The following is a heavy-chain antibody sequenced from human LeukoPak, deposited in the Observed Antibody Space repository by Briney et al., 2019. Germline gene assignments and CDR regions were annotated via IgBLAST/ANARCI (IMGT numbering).Heavy chain of an antibody. CDR3: ARDMGSYYYGMDV. J-gene: IGHJ6*02. Sequence: GSSVKVSCKAFGGTFSSYAISWVRQAPGQGLEWMGRIIPILGIANYAQKFQGRVTITADKSTSTAYMELSSLRSEDTAVYYCARDMGSYYYGMDVWGQGTTVTVSS. CDR1: GGTFSSYA. D-gene: IGHD2-15*01. CDR2: IIPILGIA. V-gene: IGHV1-69*04.